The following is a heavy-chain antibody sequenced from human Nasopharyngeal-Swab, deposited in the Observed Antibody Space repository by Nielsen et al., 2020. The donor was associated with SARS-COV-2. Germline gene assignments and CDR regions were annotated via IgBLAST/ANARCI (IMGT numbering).Heavy chain of an antibody. CDR1: GGSISSYY. V-gene: IGHV4-59*01. D-gene: IGHD6-13*01. CDR2: IYYSGST. Sequence: SETLSLTCTVSGGSISSYYWSWIRQPPGKGLEWIGYIYYSGSTNYNPSLKSRVTISVDTSKNQFSLKPSSVTAADTAVYYCARVGGIPGGYSSSWGYYYGMDVWGQGTTVTVSS. J-gene: IGHJ6*02. CDR3: ARVGGIPGGYSSSWGYYYGMDV.